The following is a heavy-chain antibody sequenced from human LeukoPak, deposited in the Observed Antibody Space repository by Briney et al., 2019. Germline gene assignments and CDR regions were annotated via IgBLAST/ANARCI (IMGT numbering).Heavy chain of an antibody. J-gene: IGHJ4*02. Sequence: SETLSLTCTDSGGSTRGYKWSWIRQPPRTGLEWIGHIYYSGGTNYNPSLKSRVTISVDTSKNQFSLKLRSVTDADTAVYYCARGGCSSTSCSFDYWGQGTLVTVSS. CDR3: ARGGCSSTSCSFDY. CDR1: GGSTRGYK. D-gene: IGHD2-2*01. V-gene: IGHV4-59*01. CDR2: IYYSGGT.